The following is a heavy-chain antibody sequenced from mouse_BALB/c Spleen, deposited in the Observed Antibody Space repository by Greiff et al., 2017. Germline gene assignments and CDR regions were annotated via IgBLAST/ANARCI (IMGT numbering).Heavy chain of an antibody. CDR3: ARDKVGLAY. D-gene: IGHD1-1*02. CDR2: IWAGGST. Sequence: QVQLKESGPGLVAPSQSLSITCTVSGFSLTSYGVHWVRQPPGKGLEWLGVIWAGGSTNYNSALMSRLSISKDNSKSQVFLKMNSLQTDDTAMYYCARDKVGLAYWGQGTLVTVSA. CDR1: GFSLTSYG. V-gene: IGHV2-9*02. J-gene: IGHJ3*01.